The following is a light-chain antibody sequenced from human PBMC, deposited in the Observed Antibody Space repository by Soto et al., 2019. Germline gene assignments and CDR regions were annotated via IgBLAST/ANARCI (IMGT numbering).Light chain of an antibody. J-gene: IGKJ2*01. CDR2: DTS. CDR3: QQYDRSPYT. CDR1: QTVTATY. Sequence: DILLPQSPGTLSLSPGERATLSCRASQTVTATYVAWFQQKPGQAPRLLIYDTSRRPTGIPDRFSGSGSGTEVTLTISRLEPEDSAVYYCQQYDRSPYTFGQGTKLEIK. V-gene: IGKV3-20*01.